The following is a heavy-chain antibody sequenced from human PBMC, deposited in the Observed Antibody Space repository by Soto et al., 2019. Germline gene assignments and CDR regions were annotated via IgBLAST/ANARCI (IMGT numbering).Heavy chain of an antibody. Sequence: PGGSLRLSCAASGFTFSSYAMHWVRQAPGKGLVYVSAISSIGGSTYYANSVNGRFTISRDNSKNTLYLQMGSLRAEDMAVYYCARGGGSYFFDYWGQGTLVTVSS. CDR1: GFTFSSYA. J-gene: IGHJ4*02. D-gene: IGHD1-26*01. CDR3: ARGGGSYFFDY. CDR2: ISSIGGST. V-gene: IGHV3-64*01.